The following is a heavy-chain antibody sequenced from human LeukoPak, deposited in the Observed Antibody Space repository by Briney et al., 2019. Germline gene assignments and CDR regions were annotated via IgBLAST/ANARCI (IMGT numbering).Heavy chain of an antibody. CDR3: AKDRGGTYFDY. D-gene: IGHD1-1*01. CDR1: GFTFSNYG. CDR2: IWYDGSNK. Sequence: PGGSLRLSCAASGFTFSNYGMHWVRQAPGKGLEWVAFIWYDGSNKYYADSVKGRFTISRDNSRNTLSLQMNSLRAEDTAVFYCAKDRGGTYFDYWGQGTLVTVSS. V-gene: IGHV3-30*02. J-gene: IGHJ4*02.